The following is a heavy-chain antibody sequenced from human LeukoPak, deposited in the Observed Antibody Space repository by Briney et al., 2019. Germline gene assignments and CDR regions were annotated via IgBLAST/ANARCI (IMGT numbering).Heavy chain of an antibody. CDR3: ARSPSSSGYAFDY. CDR1: GYTFTGYY. CDR2: INPNSGGT. J-gene: IGHJ4*02. V-gene: IGHV1-2*02. D-gene: IGHD3-22*01. Sequence: ASVKVSCKASGYTFTGYYMHWVRQAPGQGLEWMGWINPNSGGTNYAQKSLGRVTMTRDTSISTAYMELSRLRSDDTAVYYCARSPSSSGYAFDYWGQGTLVTVSS.